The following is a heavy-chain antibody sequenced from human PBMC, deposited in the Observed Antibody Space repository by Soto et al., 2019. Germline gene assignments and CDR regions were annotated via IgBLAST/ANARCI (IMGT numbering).Heavy chain of an antibody. D-gene: IGHD4-17*01. J-gene: IGHJ4*02. CDR1: GGSISGSSYY. CDR3: ASLSVASYGDYGGGINY. Sequence: SSETLSLTCTVSGGSISGSSYYWGWIRQPPGKGLECIGSVHYSGGTDYNPSLKSRVTISVDTSKNQFSLKLTSVTAADTAVYFCASLSVASYGDYGGGINYWGQGTMVIVYS. CDR2: VHYSGGT. V-gene: IGHV4-39*01.